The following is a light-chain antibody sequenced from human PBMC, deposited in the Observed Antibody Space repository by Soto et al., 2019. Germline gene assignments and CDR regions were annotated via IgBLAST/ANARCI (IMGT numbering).Light chain of an antibody. J-gene: IGLJ2*01. CDR2: GNN. CDR1: SSNIGAGYD. CDR3: QAYDSSLSGFVV. V-gene: IGLV1-40*01. Sequence: QAVVTQPPSVSGAPGQRVTISCTGSSSNIGAGYDVHWYQQLPGTAPKLLIYGNNNRPSGVPDRFSGSKSGTSASLAITGLQAEDEGEYYCQAYDSSLSGFVVFGGGTKVTVL.